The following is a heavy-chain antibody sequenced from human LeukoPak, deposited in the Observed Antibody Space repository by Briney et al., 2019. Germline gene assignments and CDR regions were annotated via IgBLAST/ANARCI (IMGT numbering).Heavy chain of an antibody. CDR3: ARDLGHTYYYDSSGNESVDAFDI. Sequence: PGGSLRLSCAASGFTFSSYWMSWVRQAPGKGLEWVANIKQDGSEKYYVAYVKGRFTISRDNAKNSLYLQMNSLRAEDTAVYYCARDLGHTYYYDSSGNESVDAFDIWGQGTMVTVSS. CDR1: GFTFSSYW. V-gene: IGHV3-7*01. D-gene: IGHD3-22*01. CDR2: IKQDGSEK. J-gene: IGHJ3*02.